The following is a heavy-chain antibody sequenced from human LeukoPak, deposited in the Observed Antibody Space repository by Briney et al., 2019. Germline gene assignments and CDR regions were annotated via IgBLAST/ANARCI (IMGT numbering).Heavy chain of an antibody. CDR3: ARARGVTKVTRALTEEDYYYYGMDV. Sequence: PSETLSLTCTVSGGSISSYYWSWIRQPPGKGLEWIGYIYYSGSTNYNPSLKSRVTISVDTSKNQFSLKLSSVTAADTAVYYCARARGVTKVTRALTEEDYYYYGMDVWGQGTTVTVSS. CDR2: IYYSGST. J-gene: IGHJ6*02. D-gene: IGHD4-17*01. CDR1: GGSISSYY. V-gene: IGHV4-59*01.